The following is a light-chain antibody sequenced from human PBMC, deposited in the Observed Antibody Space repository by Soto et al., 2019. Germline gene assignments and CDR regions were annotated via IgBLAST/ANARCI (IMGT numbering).Light chain of an antibody. Sequence: EIVLTQSPGTLSLSPGERATLSCRASQSVSSSYLAWYQQKPGQAPRLLIYGASSRATGIPDRFSGSGSGTDFTLTISRLEXXXXXVYYCQQYGSSLPYTFGQGTKLEIK. V-gene: IGKV3-20*01. CDR3: QQYGSSLPYT. CDR1: QSVSSSY. J-gene: IGKJ2*01. CDR2: GAS.